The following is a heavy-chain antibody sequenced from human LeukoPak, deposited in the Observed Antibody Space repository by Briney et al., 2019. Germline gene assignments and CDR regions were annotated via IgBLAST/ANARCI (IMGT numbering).Heavy chain of an antibody. CDR1: GFTFSSYA. J-gene: IGHJ4*02. D-gene: IGHD4-17*01. V-gene: IGHV3-64*01. CDR3: ARGSTVTYQTVFDY. CDR2: ISSNGGST. Sequence: GGSLRLSCAASGFTFSSYAMHWVRQAPGKGLEYVSAISSNGGSTYYANSVKGRFTISRDNSKNTLYLQMGSLRAEDMAVYYCARGSTVTYQTVFDYWGQGTLVTVSS.